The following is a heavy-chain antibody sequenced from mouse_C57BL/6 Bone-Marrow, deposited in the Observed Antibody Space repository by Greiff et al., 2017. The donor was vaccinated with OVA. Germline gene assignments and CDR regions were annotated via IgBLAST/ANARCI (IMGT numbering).Heavy chain of an antibody. J-gene: IGHJ1*03. CDR3: ARCNYGSSYDFDV. V-gene: IGHV1-69*01. CDR2: IDPSDSYT. Sequence: QVQLQQSGAELVMPGASVKLSCKASGYTFTSYWMHWVKQRPGQGLEWIGEIDPSDSYTNYNQKFKGKSTLTVDKSSSTAYMQLSSLTSEDSAVYYCARCNYGSSYDFDVWGTGTTVTVSS. D-gene: IGHD1-1*01. CDR1: GYTFTSYW.